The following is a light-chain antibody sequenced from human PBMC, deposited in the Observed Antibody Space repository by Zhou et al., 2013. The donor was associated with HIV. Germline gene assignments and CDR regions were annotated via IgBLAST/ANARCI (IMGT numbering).Light chain of an antibody. J-gene: IGKJ1*01. CDR1: QDITNY. V-gene: IGKV1-8*01. CDR2: AAS. Sequence: IQMTQSPSSLSASVGDRVTITCQASQDITNYLNWYQQKPGKAPKLLIYAASTLQSGVPSRFSGSGSGTDFTLTISCLQSEDFATYYCQQYYSYPCTFGQGTKVEIK. CDR3: QQYYSYPCT.